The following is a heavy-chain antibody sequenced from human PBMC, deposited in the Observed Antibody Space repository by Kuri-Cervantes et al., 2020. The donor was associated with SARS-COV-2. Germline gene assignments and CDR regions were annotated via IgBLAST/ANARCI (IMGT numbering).Heavy chain of an antibody. J-gene: IGHJ4*02. D-gene: IGHD3-10*01. V-gene: IGHV3-23*01. Sequence: GGSLRLSCAASGFTFSSYAMSWVRQAPGKGLEWVSAISGSGGSTYYADPVKGRFTISRDNSKNTLYLQMNSLRAEDTAVYYCAKTTMVQGVIISGWIDYWGQGTLVTVSS. CDR3: AKTTMVQGVIISGWIDY. CDR1: GFTFSSYA. CDR2: ISGSGGST.